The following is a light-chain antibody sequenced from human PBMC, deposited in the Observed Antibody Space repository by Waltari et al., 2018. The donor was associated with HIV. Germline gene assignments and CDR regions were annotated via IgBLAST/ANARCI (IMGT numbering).Light chain of an antibody. CDR3: QARHNWPPLFT. CDR2: DAS. V-gene: IGKV3-11*01. J-gene: IGKJ3*01. Sequence: EIVFTQSPGTLSLSPGDGATTPCRASQSVTTYLAWYQQKPGQPPRLLIFDASNRATGIPARFSGSGSGTDFTLTISSLEPEDFAIYYCQARHNWPPLFTFGPGTKVDMK. CDR1: QSVTTY.